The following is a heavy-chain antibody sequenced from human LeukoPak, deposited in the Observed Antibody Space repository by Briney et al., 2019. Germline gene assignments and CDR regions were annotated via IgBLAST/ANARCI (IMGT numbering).Heavy chain of an antibody. CDR1: VCIFSRYA. CDR3: ARDPYDIVTGYNWFDP. J-gene: IGHJ5*02. Sequence: GASVQVSCQASVCIFSRYAISWVRQAPGQGLEWLGWILPIFGIANYAQKFQGRVTITADKSTSTAYMELSSLRSEDTALYCCARDPYDIVTGYNWFDPWGQGTLVTVSS. CDR2: ILPIFGIA. D-gene: IGHD3-9*01. V-gene: IGHV1-69*10.